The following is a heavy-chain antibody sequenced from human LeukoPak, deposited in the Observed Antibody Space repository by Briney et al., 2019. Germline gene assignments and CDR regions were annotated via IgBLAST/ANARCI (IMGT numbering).Heavy chain of an antibody. CDR2: ISRNSSYI. J-gene: IGHJ4*02. V-gene: IGHV3-21*01. CDR3: AREPLTTVVTFDY. Sequence: GGSLRLSCAASGFTFSSYSMNWVRQAPGKGLEWVSSISRNSSYIYYADSVKGRFTISRDNAKNSLFLQMNSLRAEDTAVYYCAREPLTTVVTFDYWGQGTLVTVSS. D-gene: IGHD4-17*01. CDR1: GFTFSSYS.